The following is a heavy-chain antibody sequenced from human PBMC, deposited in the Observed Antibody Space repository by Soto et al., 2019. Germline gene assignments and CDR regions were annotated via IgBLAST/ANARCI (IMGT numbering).Heavy chain of an antibody. D-gene: IGHD2-15*01. CDR3: ARASCTGGHCYSSDWFDP. V-gene: IGHV4-59*01. CDR2: VFYSGST. J-gene: IGHJ5*02. CDR1: GGSISTYY. Sequence: PSETLSLTCTVSGGSISTYYGSWIRQPPGKGLEWIGYVFYSGSTNYNPSLRSRVAISVDSSKNQFSLKLTSVTAADTAVYYCARASCTGGHCYSSDWFDPWGQGTLVTVSS.